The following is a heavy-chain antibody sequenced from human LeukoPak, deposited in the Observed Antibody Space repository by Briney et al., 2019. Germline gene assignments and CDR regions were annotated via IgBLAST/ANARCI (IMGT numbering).Heavy chain of an antibody. CDR2: ISGNGGST. CDR3: AKGMSGWYEGGGDY. D-gene: IGHD6-19*01. Sequence: GGSLRLSCAASGFTFSSYAMSWVRQAPGKGLEWVSAISGNGGSTYYADSVKGRFTISRDNSKHTLYLQMNSLRAEDTAVYYCAKGMSGWYEGGGDYWGQGALVTVSS. V-gene: IGHV3-23*01. J-gene: IGHJ4*02. CDR1: GFTFSSYA.